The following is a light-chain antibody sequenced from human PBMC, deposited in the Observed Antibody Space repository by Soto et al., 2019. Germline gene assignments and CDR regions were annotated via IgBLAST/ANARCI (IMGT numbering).Light chain of an antibody. CDR1: QSVSSK. J-gene: IGKJ1*01. Sequence: EVVMTQYTATLSVSPGEGATLSCRASQSVSSKLAWYQQKPGQPPRLLIYAASTRATGVPARFSGSGSGTEFTLTITSLQPEDFATYYCLQHNGYRWTFGQGTKVDIK. CDR2: AAS. CDR3: LQHNGYRWT. V-gene: IGKV3-15*01.